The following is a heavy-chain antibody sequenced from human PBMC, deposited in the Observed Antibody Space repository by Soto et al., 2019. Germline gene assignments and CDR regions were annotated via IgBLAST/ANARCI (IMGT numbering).Heavy chain of an antibody. Sequence: GESLMISCQGAGSRFTSFWIGWVRQMPGKGLEWVGNVYPSDPHARHRPSFADWVTLSADNSINTAYLRLLRLKASHTGISYCTKGATCPFDAWGQGTRVTVSS. CDR3: TKGATCPFDA. V-gene: IGHV5-51*01. D-gene: IGHD3-16*01. CDR2: VYPSDPHA. CDR1: GSRFTSFW. J-gene: IGHJ4*02.